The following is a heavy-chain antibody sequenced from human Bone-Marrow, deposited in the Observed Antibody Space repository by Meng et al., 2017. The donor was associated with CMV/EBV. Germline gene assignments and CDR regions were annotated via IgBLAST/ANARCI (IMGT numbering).Heavy chain of an antibody. V-gene: IGHV1-18*01. CDR1: CYTCTDYG. CDR2: ISAYNGNT. D-gene: IGHD6-19*01. CDR3: ARAEYSSESSVY. Sequence: VQVVESGAGMKKPGASVKCSCKAACYTCTDYGISWVRQAPGQGVGWMGWISAYNGNTNYAKKLQGRVTMTTNTYTSTAYMELRSLRSDDTAVYYCARAEYSSESSVYWGQGTLVTVSS. J-gene: IGHJ4*02.